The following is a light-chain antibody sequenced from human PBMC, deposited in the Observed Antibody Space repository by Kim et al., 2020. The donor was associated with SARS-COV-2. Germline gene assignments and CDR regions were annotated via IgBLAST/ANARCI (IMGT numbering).Light chain of an antibody. CDR1: QDITSW. V-gene: IGKV1-12*01. CDR2: AAS. CDR3: QQAYTFPLT. J-gene: IGKJ4*01. Sequence: ASVGDRVTIACRASQDITSWLAWYQQKPGKAPKVLIYAASSLQSGVPSRFSGSGSGTEFTLTINSLQPEDLATYFCQQAYTFPLTFGGGTKVDIK.